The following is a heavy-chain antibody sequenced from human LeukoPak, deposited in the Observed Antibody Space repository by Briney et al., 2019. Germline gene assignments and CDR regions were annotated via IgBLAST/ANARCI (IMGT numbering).Heavy chain of an antibody. CDR3: GKNRYSGSLSPFDI. D-gene: IGHD1-26*01. Sequence: GGSLRLSCAASGFTFSSYAMHWVRQAPGKGLEWVAVISYDGSNKYYADSVKGRFTISRDNSKNTLYLQMNSLRAEDTAVYYCGKNRYSGSLSPFDIWGQGTMVTVSS. J-gene: IGHJ3*02. V-gene: IGHV3-30*04. CDR2: ISYDGSNK. CDR1: GFTFSSYA.